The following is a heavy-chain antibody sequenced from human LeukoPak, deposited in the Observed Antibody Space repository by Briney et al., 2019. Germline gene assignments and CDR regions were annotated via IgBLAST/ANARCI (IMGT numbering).Heavy chain of an antibody. D-gene: IGHD2-2*01. Sequence: ASVKVSCKASGYTFTSYGISWVRQAPGQGLEWMGWISAYNGNTNYAQKLQGRVTMTTDTSTSTAYMELRSLRSDDTAVYYCARDLLEVEPAYYYYGMDVWGQGTTVTVSS. CDR1: GYTFTSYG. V-gene: IGHV1-18*01. CDR2: ISAYNGNT. J-gene: IGHJ6*02. CDR3: ARDLLEVEPAYYYYGMDV.